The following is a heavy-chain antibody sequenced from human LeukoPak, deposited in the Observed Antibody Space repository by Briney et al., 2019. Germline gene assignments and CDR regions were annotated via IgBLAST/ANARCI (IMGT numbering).Heavy chain of an antibody. D-gene: IGHD4-11*01. CDR3: ARVVTTSRYYGMDV. CDR2: INHSGST. J-gene: IGHJ6*02. CDR1: GGSFSGYY. Sequence: PSETLYLTCAVYGGSFSGYYWSWIRQPPGKGLEWIGEINHSGSTNYNPSLKSRVTISVDTSKNQLSLKLSSVTAADTAVYYCARVVTTSRYYGMDVWGQGTTVTVSS. V-gene: IGHV4-34*01.